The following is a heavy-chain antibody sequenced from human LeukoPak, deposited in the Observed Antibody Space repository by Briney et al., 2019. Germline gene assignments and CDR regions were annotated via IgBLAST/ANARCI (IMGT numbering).Heavy chain of an antibody. CDR3: ARVVAVDSGLNDY. D-gene: IGHD5-12*01. J-gene: IGHJ4*02. CDR1: GGSFSGYY. Sequence: SETLSLTCAVYGGSFSGYYWSWIRQPPGKGLEWIGEINHSGSTNYNPSLKSRVTISVDTSKNQFSLKLSSVTAADTAVYYCARVVAVDSGLNDYWGQGTLVTVSS. V-gene: IGHV4-34*01. CDR2: INHSGST.